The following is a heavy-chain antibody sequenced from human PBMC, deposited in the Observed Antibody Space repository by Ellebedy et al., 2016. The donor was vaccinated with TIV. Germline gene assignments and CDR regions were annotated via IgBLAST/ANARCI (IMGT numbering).Heavy chain of an antibody. J-gene: IGHJ4*02. V-gene: IGHV3-23*01. CDR3: VKLDSSGFYYGRLDY. CDR1: GFTFSDHA. D-gene: IGHD3-22*01. CDR2: ITAGGGSI. Sequence: GESLKISCAASGFTFSDHAMTWVRQTPGKGLEWVSGITAGGGSIHYVDSVKGRFTISRDNSKKTLYLQMNRLGAEDTAVYYCVKLDSSGFYYGRLDYWGQGTLVTVSS.